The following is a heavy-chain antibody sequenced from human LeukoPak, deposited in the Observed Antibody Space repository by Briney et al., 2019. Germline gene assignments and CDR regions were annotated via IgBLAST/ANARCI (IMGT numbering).Heavy chain of an antibody. Sequence: MGWVRQAPGKGLEWVSYISSTASSIYYADSVKGRFTISRDNAKNSLYLQMNSLRAEDTAVYYCARDVTYHGGDWFDPWGQGTLVTVSS. J-gene: IGHJ5*02. CDR2: ISSTASSI. D-gene: IGHD4-23*01. V-gene: IGHV3-48*04. CDR3: ARDVTYHGGDWFDP.